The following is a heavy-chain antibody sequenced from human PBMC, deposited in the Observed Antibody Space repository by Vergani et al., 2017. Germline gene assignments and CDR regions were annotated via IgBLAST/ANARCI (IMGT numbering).Heavy chain of an antibody. J-gene: IGHJ2*01. CDR3: AGVVPAAILYWXFDL. CDR1: GGSISSGSYY. V-gene: IGHV4-61*02. Sequence: QVQLQESGPGLVKPSQTLSLTCTVSGGSISSGSYYWSWIRQPAGKGLEWIGRIYTSGSTNYNPSLKSRVTISVDTSKNQFSLKLSSVTAADTAVYYCAGVVPAAILYWXFDLWGRGTLVTVSS. D-gene: IGHD2-2*01. CDR2: IYTSGST.